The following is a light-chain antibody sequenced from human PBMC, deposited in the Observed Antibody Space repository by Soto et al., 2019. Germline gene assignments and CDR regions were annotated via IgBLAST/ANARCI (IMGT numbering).Light chain of an antibody. CDR1: QSISSW. CDR3: QQYDSYPYT. J-gene: IGKJ2*01. V-gene: IGKV1-5*03. Sequence: DIQMTQSPSTLSASVGDRVTITCRASQSISSWLAWYQQKPGKAPKLLIYKASSLESGVPSRFSGSGSGTEFTLTISSLQPDDFATYYCQQYDSYPYTFGQGTKLEIK. CDR2: KAS.